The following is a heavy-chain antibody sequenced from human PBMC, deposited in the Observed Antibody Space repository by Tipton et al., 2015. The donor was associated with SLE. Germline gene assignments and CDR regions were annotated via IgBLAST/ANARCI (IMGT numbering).Heavy chain of an antibody. Sequence: TLSLTCTVSGGSISSYYWSWIRQPPGKGLEWIGYISYSGSTNYNPSLKSRVTISVDTSKNQFSLKLSSVTAADTAVYYCARYCGSATCLGFWFSWGQGTLVTVSS. V-gene: IGHV4-59*12. CDR2: ISYSGST. CDR3: ARYCGSATCLGFWFS. CDR1: GGSISSYY. D-gene: IGHD2-2*01. J-gene: IGHJ5*02.